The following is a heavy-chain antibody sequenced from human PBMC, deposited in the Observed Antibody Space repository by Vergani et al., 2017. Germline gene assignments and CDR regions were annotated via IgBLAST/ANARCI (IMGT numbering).Heavy chain of an antibody. J-gene: IGHJ6*03. V-gene: IGHV4-4*07. D-gene: IGHD1-26*01. Sequence: QVQLQESGPGLVKPSETLSLTCIVSGGSISPYYWSWIRQPAGKGLEWIGRIYTSESTNYNPSLKSRVTMSVDTSKNQFSLKLSSVTAADTAVYYCARVIVGATQYYYYYYMDVWGKGTTVTVSS. CDR1: GGSISPYY. CDR3: ARVIVGATQYYYYYYMDV. CDR2: IYTSEST.